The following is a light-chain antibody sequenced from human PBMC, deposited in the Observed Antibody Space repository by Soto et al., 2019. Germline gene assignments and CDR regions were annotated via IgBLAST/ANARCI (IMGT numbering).Light chain of an antibody. CDR1: SSDAGGYKY. V-gene: IGLV2-14*01. CDR3: SSYTGSSTVV. CDR2: EVT. J-gene: IGLJ2*01. Sequence: QSVLTQPAAVSGSPGQSITISCTGTSSDAGGYKYVSWYQQHPGQAPKLMIYEVTNRPSGVSHRFSGSVSGNTASLTISVLQAEDEADYYCSSYTGSSTVVFGGGTKLTVL.